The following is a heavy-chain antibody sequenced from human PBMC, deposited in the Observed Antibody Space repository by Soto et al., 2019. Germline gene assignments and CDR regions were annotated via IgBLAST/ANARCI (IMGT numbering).Heavy chain of an antibody. V-gene: IGHV1-69*13. Sequence: GASVKVSCKASGGTFSSYAISWVRQAPGQGLEWKGGNILIFGTANYAQKFQGRFTITADESTSTAYMELSSLRSEDTAVYYCARSGPGIVLVPAAMTYYYYYGMDVWGQGTTVTVSS. CDR3: ARSGPGIVLVPAAMTYYYYYGMDV. J-gene: IGHJ6*02. CDR1: GGTFSSYA. D-gene: IGHD2-2*01. CDR2: NILIFGTA.